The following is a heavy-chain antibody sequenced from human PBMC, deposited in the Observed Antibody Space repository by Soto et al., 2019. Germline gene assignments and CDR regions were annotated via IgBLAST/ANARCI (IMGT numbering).Heavy chain of an antibody. J-gene: IGHJ4*02. CDR2: ISTYNGNT. V-gene: IGHV1-18*04. CDR1: GYTFNTYH. CDR3: ARYTSNYFDF. D-gene: IGHD2-2*01. Sequence: ASVKVSCKASGYTFNTYHISWLRQAPGQGLEWIGWISTYNGNTNYVPKFQGRITMTTDTSTSPAYMELRSLRSDDTALYFCARYTSNYFDFWGQGTPVTVSS.